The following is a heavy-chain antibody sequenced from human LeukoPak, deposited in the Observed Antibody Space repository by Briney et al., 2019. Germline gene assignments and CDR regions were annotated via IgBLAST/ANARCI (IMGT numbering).Heavy chain of an antibody. J-gene: IGHJ4*02. D-gene: IGHD2-15*01. V-gene: IGHV3-30*18. CDR3: AKDIEISY. Sequence: GGSLRLSCVASGFTFNTYGMNWVRQAPGKGLEWVAVISHHGSNKFYAHSVKGRFTISRDNSNNIVYLQMNSLRAGDTAVYYCAKDIEISYWGQGTLVTVSS. CDR2: ISHHGSNK. CDR1: GFTFNTYG.